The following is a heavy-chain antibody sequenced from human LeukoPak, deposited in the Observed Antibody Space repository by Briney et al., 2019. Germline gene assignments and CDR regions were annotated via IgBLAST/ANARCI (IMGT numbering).Heavy chain of an antibody. CDR1: GGSMSSSSYY. D-gene: IGHD4-17*01. J-gene: IGHJ4*02. CDR2: IYYSGST. Sequence: SETLSLTCGVSGGSMSSSSYYWGWIRQPPGKGLEWIGSIYYSGSTYYNPSLKSRVTISVDSSKNQCSLKLSSVTAADTAVYYCARHGTVTHRFDYWAREPWSPSPQ. CDR3: ARHGTVTHRFDY. V-gene: IGHV4-39*01.